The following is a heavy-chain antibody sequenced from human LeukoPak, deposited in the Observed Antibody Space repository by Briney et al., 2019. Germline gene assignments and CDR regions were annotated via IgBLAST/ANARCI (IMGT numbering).Heavy chain of an antibody. J-gene: IGHJ4*02. CDR1: GFTVSSNS. D-gene: IGHD1-26*01. CDR3: AKRGAEVGTTIAPGDY. V-gene: IGHV3-53*01. CDR2: IYSDNT. Sequence: PGGSLRLSCTVSGFTVSSNSMSWVRQAPGKGLEWVSFIYSDNTHYSDSVKGRFTISRDNSKNTLYLQMNSLRAEDTAVYYCAKRGAEVGTTIAPGDYWGQGSLVTVSS.